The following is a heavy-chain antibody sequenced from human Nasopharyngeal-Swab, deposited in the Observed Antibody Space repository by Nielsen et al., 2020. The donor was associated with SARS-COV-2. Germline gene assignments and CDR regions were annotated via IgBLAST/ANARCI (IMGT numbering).Heavy chain of an antibody. J-gene: IGHJ4*02. CDR3: AKGHDYYGSGSYHRGY. CDR1: GFTFSSYA. CDR2: ISGSGGST. Sequence: GESLKISCAASGFTFSSYAMSWVRQAPGKGLEWVSAISGSGGSTYYADSVKGRFTISRDNSKNTLYLQMNSLGAEDTAVYYCAKGHDYYGSGSYHRGYWGQGTLVTVSS. D-gene: IGHD3-10*01. V-gene: IGHV3-23*01.